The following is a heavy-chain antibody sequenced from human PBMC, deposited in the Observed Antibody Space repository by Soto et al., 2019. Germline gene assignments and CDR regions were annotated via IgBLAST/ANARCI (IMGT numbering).Heavy chain of an antibody. J-gene: IGHJ4*02. CDR2: IYYSGST. CDR3: ARVETYYYDSSGYYYVDPHIDY. V-gene: IGHV4-31*03. D-gene: IGHD3-22*01. Sequence: TLSLTCTVSGGPISSGGYYWSWIRQHPGKGLEWIGYIYYSGSTYYNPSLKSRVTISVDTSKNQFSLKLSSVTAADTAVYYCARVETYYYDSSGYYYVDPHIDYWGPGTLVTVS. CDR1: GGPISSGGYY.